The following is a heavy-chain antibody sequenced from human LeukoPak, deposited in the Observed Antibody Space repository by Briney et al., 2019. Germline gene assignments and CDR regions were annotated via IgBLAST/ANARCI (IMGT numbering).Heavy chain of an antibody. D-gene: IGHD5-12*01. CDR3: ARVGDEVAYTRGYLDH. Sequence: PGGSLRLSCAASGFTVSSHDMSWVRQAPGKGVEWVSVIYMGGTTYYADSVKGRFTISRHSSKNTLYLQMNSLRAEDTAVYYCARVGDEVAYTRGYLDHWGQGTLVTVSS. CDR1: GFTVSSHD. CDR2: IYMGGTT. V-gene: IGHV3-53*04. J-gene: IGHJ4*02.